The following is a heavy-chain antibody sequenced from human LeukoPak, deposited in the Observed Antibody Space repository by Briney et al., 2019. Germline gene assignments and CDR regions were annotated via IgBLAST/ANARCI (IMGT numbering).Heavy chain of an antibody. CDR1: GFTFSRFN. Sequence: GGSLRLSCAASGFTFSRFNMNWLRQAPGKGLEWLSYISTTGTIYYAESVKGRFSISRDNAKNSLYLQMNSLRPEDTAVYYCARDSLIFGVVTAFDYWGQGTLVTVSS. V-gene: IGHV3-48*01. D-gene: IGHD3-3*01. J-gene: IGHJ4*02. CDR3: ARDSLIFGVVTAFDY. CDR2: ISTTGTI.